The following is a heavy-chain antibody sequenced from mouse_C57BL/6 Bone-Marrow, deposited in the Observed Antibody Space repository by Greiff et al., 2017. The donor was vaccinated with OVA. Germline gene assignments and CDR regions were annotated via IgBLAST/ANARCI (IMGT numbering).Heavy chain of an antibody. J-gene: IGHJ3*01. Sequence: EVKLVESGGDLVKPGGSLKLSCAASGFTFSSYGMSWVRQTPDKRLEWVATLSSGGSYTYYPDSVKGRFTISRDNAKNTLYLQMSSLKSEDTAMYYCARRTMTGTGFAYWGQGTLVTVSA. CDR2: LSSGGSYT. D-gene: IGHD4-1*01. CDR1: GFTFSSYG. CDR3: ARRTMTGTGFAY. V-gene: IGHV5-6*02.